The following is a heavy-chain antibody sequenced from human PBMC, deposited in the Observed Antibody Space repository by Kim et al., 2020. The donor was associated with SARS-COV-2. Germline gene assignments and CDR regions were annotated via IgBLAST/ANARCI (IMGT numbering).Heavy chain of an antibody. Sequence: GGSLRLSCAASGFTFDDYSMHWVRQAPGKGLEWVSLISWDGGSTYYADSVKGRFTVSRDNSKNSLYLQMNSLRTEDTALYCCVRDIRPYGLRNPPDYWGQGTLVTVSS. D-gene: IGHD4-17*01. CDR1: GFTFDDYS. CDR3: VRDIRPYGLRNPPDY. J-gene: IGHJ4*02. CDR2: ISWDGGST. V-gene: IGHV3-43*01.